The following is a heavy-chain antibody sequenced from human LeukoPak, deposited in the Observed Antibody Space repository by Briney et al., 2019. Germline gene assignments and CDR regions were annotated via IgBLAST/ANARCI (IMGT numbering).Heavy chain of an antibody. J-gene: IGHJ1*01. CDR3: ARGGNFQH. D-gene: IGHD3-10*01. Sequence: TSETLSLTCAVYGGSFSGYYWSWIRQPPGKGLEWIGEINHSGSTNYNPSLKSRVTISVDTSKNQFSMKLGSVTAADTAVYYCARGGNFQHWGQGTLVTVSS. CDR1: GGSFSGYY. V-gene: IGHV4-34*01. CDR2: INHSGST.